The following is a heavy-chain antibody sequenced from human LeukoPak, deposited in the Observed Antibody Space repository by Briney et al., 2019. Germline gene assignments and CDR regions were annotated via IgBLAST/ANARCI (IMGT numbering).Heavy chain of an antibody. V-gene: IGHV4-38-2*02. CDR2: IHHSGST. CDR1: GYFISSGYY. J-gene: IGHJ4*02. Sequence: SETLSLTCTVSGYFISSGYYWGWIRQPPGKGLRWIGSIHHSGSTYYNPSLKSRVTISVDTSKNQFSLKLSSVTAADTAVYYCARRTVLTGSDYWGQGTLVTVSS. CDR3: ARRTVLTGSDY. D-gene: IGHD3-9*01.